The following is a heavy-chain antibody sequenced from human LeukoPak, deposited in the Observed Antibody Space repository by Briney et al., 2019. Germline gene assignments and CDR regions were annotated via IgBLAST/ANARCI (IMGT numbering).Heavy chain of an antibody. Sequence: GGSLRLSCAASGFTFSSYAMHWVRQAPGKGLEWVAVISYDGSNKYYADSVKGRFTISRDNSKNTLYLQMNSLRAEDTAVYYRARIVGATMGDDYWGQGTLVTVSS. J-gene: IGHJ4*02. D-gene: IGHD1-26*01. CDR1: GFTFSSYA. CDR2: ISYDGSNK. V-gene: IGHV3-30*04. CDR3: ARIVGATMGDDY.